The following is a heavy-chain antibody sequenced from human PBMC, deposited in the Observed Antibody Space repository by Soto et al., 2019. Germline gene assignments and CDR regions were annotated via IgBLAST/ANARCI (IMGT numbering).Heavy chain of an antibody. CDR1: GGSISSYY. J-gene: IGHJ4*02. CDR2: IYYSGST. D-gene: IGHD2-2*01. Sequence: QVQLQESGPGLVKPSETLSLTCTVSGGSISSYYWSWIRQPPGKGLEWIGYIYYSGSTNYNPPLKSRVTISVDTSKNQFSLKLSSVTAADTAVYYCASGGYCSSTSCYFDYWGQGTLVTVSS. CDR3: ASGGYCSSTSCYFDY. V-gene: IGHV4-59*08.